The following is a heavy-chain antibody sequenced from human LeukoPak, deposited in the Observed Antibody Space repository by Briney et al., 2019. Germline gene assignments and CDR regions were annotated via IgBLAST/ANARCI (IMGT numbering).Heavy chain of an antibody. D-gene: IGHD6-13*01. CDR3: AKQSAGSAAWYSLHYDF. V-gene: IGHV3-23*01. CDR1: GFTFSSYA. J-gene: IGHJ4*02. CDR2: ISGNGVGT. Sequence: GGSLRLSCAASGFTFSSYAMSWVRQTPGKGLEWVSIISGNGVGTYYVDSVKGRFTISRDNSKDTLCLQMNGLRAEDTAVYFCAKQSAGSAAWYSLHYDFWGQGTLVTVSS.